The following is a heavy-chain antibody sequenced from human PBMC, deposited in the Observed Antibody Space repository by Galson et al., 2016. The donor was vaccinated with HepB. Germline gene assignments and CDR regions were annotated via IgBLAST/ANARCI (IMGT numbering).Heavy chain of an antibody. Sequence: WVRQAPGQGLERMGWIGAYNGNTHSAQKFQDRVTLTRNTFTTTVYLELRSLRLDDTAVYYCAAHSGTNSWGRKALDYWGQGTLVTVSS. CDR3: AAHSGTNSWGRKALDY. V-gene: IGHV1-18*01. CDR2: IGAYNGNT. D-gene: IGHD1-26*01. J-gene: IGHJ4*02.